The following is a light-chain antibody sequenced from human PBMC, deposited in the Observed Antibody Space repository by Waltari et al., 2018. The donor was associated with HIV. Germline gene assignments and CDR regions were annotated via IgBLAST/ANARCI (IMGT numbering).Light chain of an antibody. V-gene: IGKV3-20*01. CDR1: QSIISNY. Sequence: EIVLTQSPGTLSLSPGERATLSCRASQSIISNYLAWYQQKTGQAPRLLIYGASSRATGIPDRFSGSGSVTDFTLTISRLEPEDFAVYYCQQYGSSPWTFGQGTKVEIK. CDR3: QQYGSSPWT. CDR2: GAS. J-gene: IGKJ1*01.